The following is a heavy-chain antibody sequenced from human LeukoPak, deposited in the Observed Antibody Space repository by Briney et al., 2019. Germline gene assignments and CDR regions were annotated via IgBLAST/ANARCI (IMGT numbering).Heavy chain of an antibody. J-gene: IGHJ4*02. CDR1: GFTFSSYA. V-gene: IGHV3-30-3*01. CDR3: AKDRVEYSSSFDY. CDR2: ISYDGSNK. D-gene: IGHD6-6*01. Sequence: GGSLRLSCAASGFTFSSYAMHWVRQAPGKGLEWVAVISYDGSNKYYADSVKGRFTISRDNSKNTLYLQMNSLRAEDTAVYYCAKDRVEYSSSFDYWGQGTLVTVSS.